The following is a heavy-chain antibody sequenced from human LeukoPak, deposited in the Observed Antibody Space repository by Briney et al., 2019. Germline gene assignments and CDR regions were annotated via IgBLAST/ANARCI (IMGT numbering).Heavy chain of an antibody. CDR3: IADTAGDLAF. V-gene: IGHV3-9*01. Sequence: GGSLRLSCGTSGFTFNNYALHWVRQAPGKGLEWVSGILSNSAAIGYGDSVKGRFTISRDAATNSLYLQMNSLKIEDTALYYCIADTAGDLAFWGQGTLVIVSS. D-gene: IGHD3-16*01. CDR1: GFTFNNYA. J-gene: IGHJ4*02. CDR2: ILSNSAAI.